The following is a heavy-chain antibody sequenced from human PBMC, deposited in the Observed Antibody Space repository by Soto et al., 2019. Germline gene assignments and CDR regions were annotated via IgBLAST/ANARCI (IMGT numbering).Heavy chain of an antibody. J-gene: IGHJ6*02. Sequence: QVQLVESGGCVVQPGRSLRLSCAASGFTFSSYGMHWVRQAPGKGLEWVAVISYDGSNKYYADSVKGRFTISRDNSKNTLYLQMNSLRAEDTAVYYCAKDSIQLYYYYYGMDVWGQGTTVTVSS. D-gene: IGHD5-18*01. CDR3: AKDSIQLYYYYYGMDV. CDR2: ISYDGSNK. CDR1: GFTFSSYG. V-gene: IGHV3-30*18.